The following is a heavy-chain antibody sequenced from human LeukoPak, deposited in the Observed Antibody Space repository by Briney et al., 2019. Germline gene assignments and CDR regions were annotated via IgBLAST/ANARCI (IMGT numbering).Heavy chain of an antibody. V-gene: IGHV3-23*01. CDR1: GFTFSSYA. CDR2: ISGSGGST. J-gene: IGHJ4*02. D-gene: IGHD3-10*01. CDR3: ARDTYYGSGSGFDY. Sequence: PGGSLRLSCAASGFTFSSYAMSWVRQAPGKGLEWVSAISGSGGSTYYADSVKGRFTISRDNAKNSLYLQMNSLRAEDTAVYCCARDTYYGSGSGFDYWGQGTLVTVFS.